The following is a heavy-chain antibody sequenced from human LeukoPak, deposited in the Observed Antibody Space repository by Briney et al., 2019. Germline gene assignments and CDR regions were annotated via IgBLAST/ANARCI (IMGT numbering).Heavy chain of an antibody. Sequence: SETLSLTCTVSGGSISSNGYYWGWIRQPPGKGLEWIGSTYYNGNTYYNPSLKSRVTISVDTSKNQFSLKLSSATAADTAVYYCARHCSGGSCYSSLDSWGQGTLVTVSS. J-gene: IGHJ4*02. CDR2: TYYNGNT. V-gene: IGHV4-39*01. D-gene: IGHD2-15*01. CDR3: ARHCSGGSCYSSLDS. CDR1: GGSISSNGYY.